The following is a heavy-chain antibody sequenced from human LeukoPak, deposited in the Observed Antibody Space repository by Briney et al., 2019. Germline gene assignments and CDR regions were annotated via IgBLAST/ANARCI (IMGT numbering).Heavy chain of an antibody. CDR1: NYSISSGYY. Sequence: PSETLSLTCTVSNYSISSGYYWAWIRQSPGKGLEWIGSIHSSGSTYYKPSLKSRITISVDTSKNLFSLKLSSVTAADTAVYYCARRTGTHLPNWFDPWGQGTLVTVSS. J-gene: IGHJ5*02. CDR2: IHSSGST. CDR3: ARRTGTHLPNWFDP. D-gene: IGHD3-10*01. V-gene: IGHV4-38-2*02.